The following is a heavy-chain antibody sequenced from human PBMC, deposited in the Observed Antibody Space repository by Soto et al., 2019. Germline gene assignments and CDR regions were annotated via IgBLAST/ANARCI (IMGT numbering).Heavy chain of an antibody. CDR1: GFTFSSYG. D-gene: IGHD2-21*02. CDR3: ATRKAYCGGDCSDYYYYYGMDV. J-gene: IGHJ6*02. Sequence: SLRLSCAASGFTFSSYGMHWVRQAPGKGLEWVAVISYDGSNKYYADSVKGRFTISRDNSKNTLYLQMNSLRAEDTAVYYCATRKAYCGGDCSDYYYYYGMDVWGQGTTVTVSS. CDR2: ISYDGSNK. V-gene: IGHV3-30*03.